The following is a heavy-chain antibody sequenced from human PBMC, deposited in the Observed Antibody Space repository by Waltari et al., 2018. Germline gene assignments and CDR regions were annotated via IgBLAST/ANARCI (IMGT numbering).Heavy chain of an antibody. CDR1: GYTFTLYY. V-gene: IGHV1-46*03. Sequence: QVQLVQSGAEVKKPGASVKVACKAPGYTFTLYYMHWVRQAPGQGLEWMGIINPSGGSTSYAQKFQGRVTMTRDTSTSTVYMELSSLRSEDTAVYYCARSRWELRVSFDYWGQGTLVTVSS. D-gene: IGHD1-26*01. CDR3: ARSRWELRVSFDY. CDR2: INPSGGST. J-gene: IGHJ4*02.